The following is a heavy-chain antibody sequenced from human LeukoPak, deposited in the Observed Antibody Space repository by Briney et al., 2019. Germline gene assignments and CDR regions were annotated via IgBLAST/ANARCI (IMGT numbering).Heavy chain of an antibody. CDR2: INHSGST. CDR3: ARGRSGYVYGMDV. Sequence: SETLSLTCAVYGGSFGGYYWSWIRQPPGKGLEWIGEINHSGSTNYNPSLKSRVTISVDTSKNQFSLKLSSVTAADTAVYYCARGRSGYVYGMDVWGQGTTVTVSS. CDR1: GGSFGGYY. D-gene: IGHD5-12*01. J-gene: IGHJ6*02. V-gene: IGHV4-34*01.